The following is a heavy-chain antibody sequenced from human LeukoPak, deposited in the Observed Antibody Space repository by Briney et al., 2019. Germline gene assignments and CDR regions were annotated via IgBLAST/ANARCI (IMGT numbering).Heavy chain of an antibody. CDR3: ARDLRYGAFDI. D-gene: IGHD5-18*01. V-gene: IGHV3-53*01. Sequence: PGGSLRLSCAASGFTFSSNYMSWVRQAPGKGLEWVSVTYSGGSTYYADSVKGRFTISRDNPKNTLYLQMNSLRAEDTALYHCARDLRYGAFDIWGQGTMVTVSS. CDR2: TYSGGST. J-gene: IGHJ3*02. CDR1: GFTFSSNY.